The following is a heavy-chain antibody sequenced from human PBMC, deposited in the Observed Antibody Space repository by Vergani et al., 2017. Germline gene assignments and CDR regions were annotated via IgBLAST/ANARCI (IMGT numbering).Heavy chain of an antibody. V-gene: IGHV4-59*01. Sequence: QVQLQESGPGLVKPSETLSLTCTVSGGSISSYHWSWIRQPPGKGLEWIGYIYYSGSTNYNPSLKSPVTISVDTSKNQFSLKLSSVTAADTAVYYCARVPGYCSSTSCPVDYWGQGTLVTVSS. D-gene: IGHD2-2*01. CDR3: ARVPGYCSSTSCPVDY. CDR2: IYYSGST. J-gene: IGHJ4*02. CDR1: GGSISSYH.